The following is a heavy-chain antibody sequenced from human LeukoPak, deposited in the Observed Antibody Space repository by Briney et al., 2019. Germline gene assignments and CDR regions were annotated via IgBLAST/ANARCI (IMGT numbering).Heavy chain of an antibody. CDR2: IIPIFGTA. CDR3: ARGAIVGADYYFDY. D-gene: IGHD1-26*01. CDR1: GGTFSSYA. V-gene: IGHV1-69*05. Sequence: GASVRVSCKASGGTFSSYAISWVRQVPGQGLEWMGGIIPIFGTANYAQKFQGRVTITTDESTSTAYMELSSLRSEDTAVYYCARGAIVGADYYFDYWGQGTLVTVSS. J-gene: IGHJ4*02.